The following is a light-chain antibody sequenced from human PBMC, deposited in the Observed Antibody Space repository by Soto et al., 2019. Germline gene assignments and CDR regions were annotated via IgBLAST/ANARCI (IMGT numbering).Light chain of an antibody. CDR1: QSISSY. J-gene: IGKJ1*01. Sequence: DIQMTQSPSSLSSSXGDRVTITXXASQSISSYLNWYQQKPGKAPKLLIYKASTLKSGVPSRFSGSGSGTEFTLTISSLQPEDFATYYCQQSYSTPRTFGQGTKVDIK. CDR3: QQSYSTPRT. CDR2: KAS. V-gene: IGKV1-39*01.